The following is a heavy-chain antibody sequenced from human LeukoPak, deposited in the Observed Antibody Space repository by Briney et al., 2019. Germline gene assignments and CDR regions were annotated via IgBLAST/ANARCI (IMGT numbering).Heavy chain of an antibody. D-gene: IGHD3-9*01. Sequence: GGSLRLSCAASGFTFSTSAMNWVRQAPGKGLEWVSSVDYDSSHIYYAASVRGRFTISRDNARNSVYLQMNSLRVEDTAVYYCARDPLRYLRVGHYDYWGQGTLVAVSS. V-gene: IGHV3-21*01. CDR1: GFTFSTSA. CDR2: VDYDSSHI. CDR3: ARDPLRYLRVGHYDY. J-gene: IGHJ4*02.